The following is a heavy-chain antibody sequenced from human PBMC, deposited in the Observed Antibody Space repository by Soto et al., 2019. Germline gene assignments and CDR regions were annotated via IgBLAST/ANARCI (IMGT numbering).Heavy chain of an antibody. CDR2: IIPIFRTP. D-gene: IGHD5-12*01. V-gene: IGHV1-69*12. CDR3: ERDKERQRLGGNYYCAMDL. J-gene: IGHJ6*02. Sequence: QVQLVQSGAEVKKPGSSVKVSCKASGGTFNTFAISWVRQAPGQGFEWLGGIIPIFRTPDYAQKFQGRVTIIADESASTAYMELSSLRSEDTAVYYCERDKERQRLGGNYYCAMDLWGQGTTVTVSS. CDR1: GGTFNTFA.